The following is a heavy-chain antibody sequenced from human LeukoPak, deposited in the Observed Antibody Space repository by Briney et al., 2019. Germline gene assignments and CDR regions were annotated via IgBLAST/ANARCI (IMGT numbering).Heavy chain of an antibody. V-gene: IGHV3-23*01. CDR2: ISDNGGGR. CDR1: GFIFRNYA. J-gene: IGHJ4*02. CDR3: AKESGALGAPLYDY. Sequence: GGSLRLSCGASGFIFRNYALSWVRQAPGEGLEWVSGISDNGGGRYYADSVKGRFTISRDNSKNMLYLQMNSLRAEDTAVYYCAKESGALGAPLYDYWGRGILVTASS. D-gene: IGHD4/OR15-4a*01.